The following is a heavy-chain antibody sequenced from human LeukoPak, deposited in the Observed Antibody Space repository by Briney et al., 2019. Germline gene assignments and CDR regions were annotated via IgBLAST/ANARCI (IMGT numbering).Heavy chain of an antibody. J-gene: IGHJ6*02. CDR1: GFTFSNAW. CDR3: TTDQTPGDYYYYYGMDV. D-gene: IGHD2-2*01. CDR2: IKSKTDGGTT. Sequence: SGGSLRLSCAASGFTFSNAWMSGVRQAPGKGLEWVGRIKSKTDGGTTDYAAPVKGRFTISRDDSKNTLYLQMNSLKTEDTAVYYCTTDQTPGDYYYYYGMDVWGQGTTVTVSS. V-gene: IGHV3-15*01.